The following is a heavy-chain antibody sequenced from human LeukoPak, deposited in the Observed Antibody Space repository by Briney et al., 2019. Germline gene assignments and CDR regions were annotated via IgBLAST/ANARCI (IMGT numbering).Heavy chain of an antibody. D-gene: IGHD3-9*01. CDR1: GSTFSSYD. CDR2: ISYDGSNR. Sequence: PGGSLRLSCAASGSTFSSYDMHWVRQAPGKGLEWVAVISYDGSNRDYVDSVKGRFTISRDNSRNTLYLQMNSLRAEDTAIYYCAKTTHYDIFTGLDFWGQGTLVTVSS. V-gene: IGHV3-30*18. CDR3: AKTTHYDIFTGLDF. J-gene: IGHJ4*02.